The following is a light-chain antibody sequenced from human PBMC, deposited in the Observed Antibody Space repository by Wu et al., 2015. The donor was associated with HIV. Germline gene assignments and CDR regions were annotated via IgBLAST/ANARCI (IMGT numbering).Light chain of an antibody. V-gene: IGKV1-9*01. CDR1: QGISSY. CDR2: AAS. Sequence: DIQLTQSPSFLSASVGDRVTITCRASQGISSYLAWYQQKPGKAPKLLIYAASTLQSGVPSRFSGSGSGTEFTLTISSLQPEDFATYYCQQLNSYGLTFGGGTKVEIK. J-gene: IGKJ4*01. CDR3: QQLNSYGLT.